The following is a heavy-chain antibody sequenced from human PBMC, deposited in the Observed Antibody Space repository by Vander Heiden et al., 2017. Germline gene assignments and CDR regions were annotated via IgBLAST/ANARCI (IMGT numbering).Heavy chain of an antibody. J-gene: IGHJ4*01. Sequence: QVQLVESGGGVVQPGRSLRLPCAASGFTFSSYAMPWVRQAPGKGLEGVAVISYDGSNKYYADSVKGRFTISRDNSKNTLYLQMNSLRAEDTAVYYCAILRITMGRGAGDRDYWVHGTLVTVSS. CDR3: AILRITMGRGAGDRDY. CDR1: GFTFSSYA. D-gene: IGHD3-10*01. CDR2: ISYDGSNK. V-gene: IGHV3-30-3*01.